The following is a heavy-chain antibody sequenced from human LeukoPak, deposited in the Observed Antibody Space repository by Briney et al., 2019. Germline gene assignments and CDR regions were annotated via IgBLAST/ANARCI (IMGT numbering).Heavy chain of an antibody. CDR2: IKQDGSEK. CDR3: ARDGVYCSSTSCGSYYYYGMDV. CDR1: GFTFSSYW. V-gene: IGHV3-7*01. J-gene: IGHJ6*02. Sequence: PGGSPRLSCAASGFTFSSYWMSWVRQAPGKGLEWVANIKQDGSEKYYVDSVKGRFTISRDNAKNSLYLQMNSLRAEDTAVYYCARDGVYCSSTSCGSYYYYGMDVWGQGTTVTVSS. D-gene: IGHD2-2*01.